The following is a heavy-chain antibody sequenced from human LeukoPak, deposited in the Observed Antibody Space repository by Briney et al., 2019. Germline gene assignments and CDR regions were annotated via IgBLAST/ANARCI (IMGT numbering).Heavy chain of an antibody. CDR2: ISSSSSYI. D-gene: IGHD6-13*01. J-gene: IGHJ4*02. V-gene: IGHV3-21*01. CDR1: GFTFSSSS. CDR3: ARGGIAAAGTYY. Sequence: GGSLRLSCAASGFTFSSSSMNWVRQAPGKGLEWVSSISSSSSYIYYADSVKGRFTISRDNAKNSLYLQMNSLRAEDTAVYYCARGGIAAAGTYYWGQGTLVTVSS.